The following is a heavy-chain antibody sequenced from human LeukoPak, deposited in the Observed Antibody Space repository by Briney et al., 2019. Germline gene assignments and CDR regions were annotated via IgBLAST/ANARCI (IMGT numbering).Heavy chain of an antibody. V-gene: IGHV3-30-3*01. CDR3: AKVRILYGSGNEPMDV. D-gene: IGHD3-10*01. J-gene: IGHJ6*04. CDR1: GFTFSSDA. Sequence: AGGSLRLSCVASGFTFSSDAMHWVRQTPGKGLEWVAVISYDGNEKYQVDSVKGRFTISRDNSKNKLYLQMNSLRVEDTAVYYCAKVRILYGSGNEPMDVWGKGTTVTISS. CDR2: ISYDGNEK.